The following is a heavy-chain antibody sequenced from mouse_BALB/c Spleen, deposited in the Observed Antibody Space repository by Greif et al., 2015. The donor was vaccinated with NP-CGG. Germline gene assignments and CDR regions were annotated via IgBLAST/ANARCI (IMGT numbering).Heavy chain of an antibody. J-gene: IGHJ4*01. CDR3: APITTSYY. D-gene: IGHD1-2*01. CDR2: IDPANGNT. V-gene: IGHV14-3*02. CDR1: GFNIKDTY. Sequence: EVQVVESGAELVKPGASVKLSCTASGFNIKDTYMHWVKQRPEQGLEWIGRIDPANGNTKYDPKFQGKATITADTSSNTAYLQLSSLTSEDTAVYYCAPITTSYYWGQGTSVTVSS.